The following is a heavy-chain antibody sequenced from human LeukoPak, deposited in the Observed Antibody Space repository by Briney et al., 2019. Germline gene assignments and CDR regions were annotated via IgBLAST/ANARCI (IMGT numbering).Heavy chain of an antibody. CDR3: ARGKGARDY. Sequence: GASVKVSCKASGYTFTTYGITWVRQAPGQGLEWMGWISAYNGDTNYAQNLQGRVTMTTDTSTSTAYMDLRSLRSDDTAIYYCARGKGARDYWGQGTLVTVSS. D-gene: IGHD3-10*01. J-gene: IGHJ4*02. CDR2: ISAYNGDT. V-gene: IGHV1-18*01. CDR1: GYTFTTYG.